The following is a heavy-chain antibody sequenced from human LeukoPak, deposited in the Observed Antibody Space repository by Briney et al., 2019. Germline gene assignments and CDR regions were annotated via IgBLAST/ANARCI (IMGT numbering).Heavy chain of an antibody. CDR3: ARLPITVTTLDY. D-gene: IGHD4-17*01. J-gene: IGHJ4*02. Sequence: GSLRLSCAASGFTFSDYYMSWIRQAPGKGPEWISYISGSGSSIYYADSAKGRFTISRDNAKNSLHLQMNGLTVDDTAMYYCARLPITVTTLDYWGQGTLVTVSS. CDR2: ISGSGSSI. V-gene: IGHV3-11*01. CDR1: GFTFSDYY.